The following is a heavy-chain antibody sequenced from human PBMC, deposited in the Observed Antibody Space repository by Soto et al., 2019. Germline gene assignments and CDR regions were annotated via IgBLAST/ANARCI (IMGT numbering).Heavy chain of an antibody. Sequence: ESGGGLVQPGGSLRLSCAASGFTFSDHYMDWVRQAPGKGLEWVGRSRDKVHSHTTEYAASVKGRFTISRGDSENSLYLQMNSLKTEETAVYYCARGVVSTGYFDYWGQGTLVTVSS. V-gene: IGHV3-72*01. CDR1: GFTFSDHY. CDR3: ARGVVSTGYFDY. CDR2: SRDKVHSHTT. J-gene: IGHJ4*02. D-gene: IGHD5-12*01.